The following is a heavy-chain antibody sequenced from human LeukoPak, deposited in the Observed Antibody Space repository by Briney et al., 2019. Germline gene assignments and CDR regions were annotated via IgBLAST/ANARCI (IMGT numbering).Heavy chain of an antibody. CDR1: GFTFTSSA. D-gene: IGHD4-23*01. J-gene: IGHJ4*02. CDR2: IGEGGFSA. CDR3: AGDFSQSRNSDY. Sequence: GGSLRLSCAASGFTFTSSAMNWVRQAPGKGLEWVSAIGEGGFSAYHADSVKGRFTISGDNAKKSLYLQMNSLRAEDTAVYYCAGDFSQSRNSDYWGQGTLVTVSS. V-gene: IGHV3-23*01.